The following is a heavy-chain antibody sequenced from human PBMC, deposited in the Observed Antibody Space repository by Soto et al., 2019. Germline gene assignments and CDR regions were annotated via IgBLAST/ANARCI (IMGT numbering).Heavy chain of an antibody. CDR3: AKDGDYEYFDY. CDR1: GFSFSSYT. CDR2: INNNSGRK. J-gene: IGHJ4*02. Sequence: GGSLRLSCAASGFSFSSYTMNWVRQAPGKGLEWVSSINNNSGRKYYADSVKGRFNISRDNSKNTLFLQMNSLKAEDTAVYFCAKDGDYEYFDYWGQGTQVTVSS. D-gene: IGHD3-22*01. V-gene: IGHV3-23*01.